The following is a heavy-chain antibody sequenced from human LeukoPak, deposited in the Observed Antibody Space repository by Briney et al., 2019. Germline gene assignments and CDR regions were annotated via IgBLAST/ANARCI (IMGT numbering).Heavy chain of an antibody. Sequence: SETLSLTCTVSGGSISSYYWSWIRQPPGKGLEWIGYIYYSGSTNYNPSLKSRVTISVDTSKNQFPLKLSSVTAADTAVYYCARLVGATEDFDYWGQGTLVTVSS. J-gene: IGHJ4*02. CDR3: ARLVGATEDFDY. CDR2: IYYSGST. CDR1: GGSISSYY. V-gene: IGHV4-59*01. D-gene: IGHD1-26*01.